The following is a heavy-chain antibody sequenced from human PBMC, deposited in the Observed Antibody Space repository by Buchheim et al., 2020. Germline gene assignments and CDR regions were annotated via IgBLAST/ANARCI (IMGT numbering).Heavy chain of an antibody. CDR1: EFTFSSYA. J-gene: IGHJ5*02. CDR3: AREYCSSTSCWFDP. D-gene: IGHD2-2*01. Sequence: QVQLVESGGGVVQPGRSLRLSCAASEFTFSSYAMHWVRQAPGKGLEWVAVISYDGSNKYYADSVKGRFTISRDNSKNTLYLQMNSLRAEDTAVYYCAREYCSSTSCWFDPWGQGTL. V-gene: IGHV3-30*04. CDR2: ISYDGSNK.